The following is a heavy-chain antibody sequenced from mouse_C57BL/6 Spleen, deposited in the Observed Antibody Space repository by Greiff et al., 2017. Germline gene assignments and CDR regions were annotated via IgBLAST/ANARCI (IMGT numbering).Heavy chain of an antibody. J-gene: IGHJ1*03. CDR3: ARRYDGSSPYWYVDV. V-gene: IGHV1-52*01. CDR1: GYTFTSYW. D-gene: IGHD1-1*01. Sequence: QVQLQQPGAELVRPGSSVKLSCKASGYTFTSYWMHWVKQRPIQGLEWIGNIDPSDSETHYNQKFKDKATLTVDKSSSTAYMQLSSLTSEDSAVYYCARRYDGSSPYWYVDVWGTGTTVTVSS. CDR2: IDPSDSET.